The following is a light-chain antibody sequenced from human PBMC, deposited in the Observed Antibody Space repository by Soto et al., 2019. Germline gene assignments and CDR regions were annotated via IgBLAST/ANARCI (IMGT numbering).Light chain of an antibody. CDR3: LKGYNIPRT. J-gene: IGKJ1*01. V-gene: IGKV1-39*01. CDR2: AAS. CDR1: QTISNY. Sequence: DIQMTQSPSSLSASVGDSVTITCRASQTISNYLNWYQQKPGKAPKLLIFAASSLQSGVPSRFSGSGSGTDLALTIRTPQPEDFATYYCLKGYNIPRTFGQGTKVEI.